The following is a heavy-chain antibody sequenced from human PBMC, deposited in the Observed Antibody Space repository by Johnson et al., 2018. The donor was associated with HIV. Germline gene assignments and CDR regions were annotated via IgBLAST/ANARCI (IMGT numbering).Heavy chain of an antibody. CDR3: AIVDQILDYYDSRAAFDI. D-gene: IGHD3-22*01. Sequence: VQLVESGGGLVQPGRSLRLSCAASGFTFDDYAMHWVRQAPGKGLEWVSGISWNSGSIAYADSVKGRFTISRDNAKNSLYVQMNSLRAEDTAVYYCAIVDQILDYYDSRAAFDIWGHGTMVTVSS. CDR2: ISWNSGSI. V-gene: IGHV3-9*01. CDR1: GFTFDDYA. J-gene: IGHJ3*02.